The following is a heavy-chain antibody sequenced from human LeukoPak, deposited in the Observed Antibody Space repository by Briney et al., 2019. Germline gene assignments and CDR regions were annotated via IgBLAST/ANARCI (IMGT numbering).Heavy chain of an antibody. CDR1: GFTFSNYC. J-gene: IGHJ5*02. V-gene: IGHV3-21*01. CDR2: ISSSSSYI. Sequence: GGSLRLSCAASGFTFSNYCMNWVRQAPGKGLEWVSSISSSSSYIYYADSVRGRSTISRDNAKNSLYLQMNSLRAEDTAVYYCAGGPVAAVTNWFDPWGQGTLVTVSS. CDR3: AGGPVAAVTNWFDP. D-gene: IGHD2-15*01.